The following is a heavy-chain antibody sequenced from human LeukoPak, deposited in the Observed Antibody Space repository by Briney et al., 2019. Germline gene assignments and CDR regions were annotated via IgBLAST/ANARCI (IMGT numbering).Heavy chain of an antibody. CDR1: GFTFSSYA. CDR3: ARGPGLRYFDWLSYFDY. V-gene: IGHV3-23*01. Sequence: PGGSLRLSCAASGFTFSSYAMSWVRQAPGKGLEWVSAISGSGGSTYYADSVKGRFTISRDNAKNSLYLHIDSLRAEDTAVYYCARGPGLRYFDWLSYFDYWGQGTLVTVSS. CDR2: ISGSGGST. J-gene: IGHJ4*02. D-gene: IGHD3-9*01.